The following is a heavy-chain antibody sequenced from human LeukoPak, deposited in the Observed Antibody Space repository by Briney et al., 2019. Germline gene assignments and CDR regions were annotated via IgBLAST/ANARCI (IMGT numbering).Heavy chain of an antibody. V-gene: IGHV3-48*03. CDR3: ASYGSGSL. D-gene: IGHD3-10*01. CDR1: GFTFSSFE. J-gene: IGHJ4*02. Sequence: PGGSLRLSCVASGFTFSSFEMNWVRQAPGKGLEWISYISGNGTTISYADSVKGRFTISRDNANNSLFLQMNTLRVDDTAFYYCASYGSGSLWGKGTLVTVSS. CDR2: ISGNGTTI.